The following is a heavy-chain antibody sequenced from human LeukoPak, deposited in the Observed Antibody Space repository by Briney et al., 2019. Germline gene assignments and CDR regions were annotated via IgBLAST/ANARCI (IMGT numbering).Heavy chain of an antibody. V-gene: IGHV1-18*01. Sequence: ASVKVSCKASGYTFTSYDINWVRQAPGQGLEWMGWISAYNGNTNYAQKLQGRVTMTTDTSTSTAYMELRSLRSDDTAVYYCARFMPGGYSSSWSADYWGQGTLVTVSS. CDR3: ARFMPGGYSSSWSADY. CDR1: GYTFTSYD. J-gene: IGHJ4*02. D-gene: IGHD6-13*01. CDR2: ISAYNGNT.